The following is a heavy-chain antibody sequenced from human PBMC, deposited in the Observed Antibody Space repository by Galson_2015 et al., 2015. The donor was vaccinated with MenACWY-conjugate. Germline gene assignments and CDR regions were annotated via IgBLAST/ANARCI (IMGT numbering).Heavy chain of an antibody. CDR1: GFSFTSYH. V-gene: IGHV3-30*10. D-gene: IGHD2-15*01. CDR3: AREAGALLLFDS. Sequence: SLRLSCAASGFSFTSYHMHWVRQAPGKGLECVAFISYDGNKKSYTDSVKGRFTISRDNSKNTLYLQMTGLRTDDTALYYCAREAGALLLFDSWGQGTLVTVFS. J-gene: IGHJ4*02. CDR2: ISYDGNKK.